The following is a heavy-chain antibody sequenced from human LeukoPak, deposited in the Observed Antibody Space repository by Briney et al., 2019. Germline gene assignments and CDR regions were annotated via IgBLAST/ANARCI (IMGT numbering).Heavy chain of an antibody. D-gene: IGHD4-17*01. CDR3: ARSKGDYGISDF. CDR2: IIPIADTA. V-gene: IGHV1-69*05. J-gene: IGHJ4*02. Sequence: SVRASCKSSEDSFSNYAISWVRQAPGQGLEWMGGIIPIADTANYAQRFQGRVTITTDESTTTAYMDLSSLTSEDTAVYFCARSKGDYGISDFWGQGTLVIVSS. CDR1: EDSFSNYA.